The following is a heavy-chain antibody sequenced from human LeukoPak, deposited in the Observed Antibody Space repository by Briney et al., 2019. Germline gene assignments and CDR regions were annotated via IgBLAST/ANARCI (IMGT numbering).Heavy chain of an antibody. J-gene: IGHJ4*02. CDR2: ITGDGTST. V-gene: IGHV3-23*01. CDR1: GFTFISFG. D-gene: IGHD1-14*01. CDR3: AKATGYLL. Sequence: GGSLRLSCAASGFTFISFGMNWVRQAPGKGLEWVSGITGDGTSTYYADSVKGRFTISRDNSENTLYLQMNSLRAEDTAVYYCAKATGYLLWGQGTLVTVSS.